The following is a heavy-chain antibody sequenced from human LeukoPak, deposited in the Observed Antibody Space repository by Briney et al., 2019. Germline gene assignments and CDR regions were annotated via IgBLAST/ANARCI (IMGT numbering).Heavy chain of an antibody. Sequence: PGRSLRLSCAASGFTFSSYAMHWVRQAPGKGLEWVAVISYDGSNKYYADSVKGRFTISRDNSKNTLYLQMNSLRAEDTAVYYCAREKSSCIDYWGQGTLVTVSS. V-gene: IGHV3-30*04. CDR1: GFTFSSYA. CDR2: ISYDGSNK. J-gene: IGHJ4*02. CDR3: AREKSSCIDY. D-gene: IGHD6-13*01.